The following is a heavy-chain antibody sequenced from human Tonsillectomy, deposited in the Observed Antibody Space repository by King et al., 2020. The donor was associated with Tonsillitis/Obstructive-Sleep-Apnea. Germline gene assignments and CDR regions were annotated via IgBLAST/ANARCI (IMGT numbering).Heavy chain of an antibody. CDR1: GFTFDDYA. Sequence: VQLVESGGGLAQPGGSLRLSCAASGFTFDDYAMHWVRQAPGKGLEWVSGISWNSVHIGYADSVKGRFTISRDNSKNSLYLQMDSLRAEDTALYYCAKRGYGSETYYTNAFDYWGQGTLVTVSP. D-gene: IGHD3-10*01. J-gene: IGHJ4*02. CDR2: ISWNSVHI. CDR3: AKRGYGSETYYTNAFDY. V-gene: IGHV3-9*01.